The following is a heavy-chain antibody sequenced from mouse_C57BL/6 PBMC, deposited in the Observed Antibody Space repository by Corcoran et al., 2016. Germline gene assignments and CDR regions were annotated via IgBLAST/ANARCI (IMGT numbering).Heavy chain of an antibody. V-gene: IGHV1-26*01. Sequence: EVQLQQSGPELVKPGASVKISCKASGYTFTDYYMNWVKQSHGKSLEWIGDINPNNGGTSYNQKFKGKATLTVDKSSSTAYMELRSLTSEDSAVYYCAPHYYGRGYFDYWGQGTTLTVSS. CDR3: APHYYGRGYFDY. D-gene: IGHD1-1*01. CDR1: GYTFTDYY. CDR2: INPNNGGT. J-gene: IGHJ2*01.